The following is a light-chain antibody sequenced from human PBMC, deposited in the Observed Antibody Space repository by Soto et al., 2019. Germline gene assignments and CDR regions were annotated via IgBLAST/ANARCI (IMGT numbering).Light chain of an antibody. CDR1: QSVSSSY. CDR2: GAS. CDR3: QQYGSSPPVT. Sequence: EIVLTQSPGTRSLSPGERATLSCRASQSVSSSYLAWYQQKPGQAPRLLIYGASGRATGIPDRFSGSGSGTDVTLTISRLEPEAFAVYYCQQYGSSPPVTFGQGTRLEIK. J-gene: IGKJ5*01. V-gene: IGKV3-20*01.